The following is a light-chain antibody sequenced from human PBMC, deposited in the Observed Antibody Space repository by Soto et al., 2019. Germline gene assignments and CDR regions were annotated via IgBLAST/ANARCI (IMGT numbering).Light chain of an antibody. CDR2: GAS. Sequence: EIVITHSPSTLSVSPVERATLSFRASQSVVSNLAWYQQKPGQAPRLLIYGASTRATGIPARFSGSGSGKDFTLTISRLEPEDFAVYYCQQYGSSGTFGQGTKVDIK. J-gene: IGKJ1*01. V-gene: IGKV3-15*01. CDR3: QQYGSSGT. CDR1: QSVVSN.